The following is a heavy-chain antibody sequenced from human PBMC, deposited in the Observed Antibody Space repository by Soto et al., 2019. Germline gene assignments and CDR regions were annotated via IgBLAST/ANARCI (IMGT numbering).Heavy chain of an antibody. V-gene: IGHV4-4*02. D-gene: IGHD1-7*01. Sequence: SDTLSPTCAVSRGSISSSNYCSWVRQPLGKGLEWIGEIYHSGSTNYNPSLKSRVTISVDKSKNQFSLKLSSVTAADTAVYYCARAPGSNWNYVIYYYYGMDVWGQGTTVT. CDR1: RGSISSSNY. CDR3: ARAPGSNWNYVIYYYYGMDV. CDR2: IYHSGST. J-gene: IGHJ6*02.